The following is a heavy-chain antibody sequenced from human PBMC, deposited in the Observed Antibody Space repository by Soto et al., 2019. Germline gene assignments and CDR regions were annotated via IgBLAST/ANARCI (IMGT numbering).Heavy chain of an antibody. CDR2: VFYSGST. CDR3: ARGWDTSGWSGPPGP. V-gene: IGHV4-59*01. D-gene: IGHD6-19*01. Sequence: PSETLSLTCTVSGDSISGYYWHWIRQPPRKGLEWIGHVFYSGSTSYNPSLNSRVIISVDTSKNQFFLKLTSVTATDTAVYYCARGWDTSGWSGPPGPWGQGTLVTVSS. J-gene: IGHJ5*02. CDR1: GDSISGYY.